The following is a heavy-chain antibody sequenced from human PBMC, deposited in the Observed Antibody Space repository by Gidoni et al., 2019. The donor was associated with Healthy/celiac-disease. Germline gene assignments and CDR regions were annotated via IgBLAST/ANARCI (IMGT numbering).Heavy chain of an antibody. CDR3: AKRGVEMAYYFDY. CDR1: GSWFSSDA. CDR2: ISGSGGST. V-gene: IGHV3-23*01. Sequence: EVKLLVSGGCVVQPGGYLRLSYEGSGSWFSSDAMSWVRQAPGKGLEWVSAISGSGGSTYYADSVNGRFTISRDNSKNTLYLQMNSLRAEDTAVYYCAKRGVEMAYYFDYWGQGTLVTVSS. J-gene: IGHJ4*02. D-gene: IGHD2-2*01.